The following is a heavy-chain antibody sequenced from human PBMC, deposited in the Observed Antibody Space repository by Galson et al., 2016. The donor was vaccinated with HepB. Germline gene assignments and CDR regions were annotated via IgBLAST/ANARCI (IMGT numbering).Heavy chain of an antibody. CDR1: GFVFRDYG. Sequence: SLRLSCAASGFVFRDYGMTWVRQIPGKGLQWISSLSGSGETTYYEDSVKGRFAISRDNSNNKVYLQMNSLRAEDTAIYYCAKDSTPKEVFNWFDSWGQGTVVTVSS. CDR2: LSGSGETT. J-gene: IGHJ5*01. V-gene: IGHV3-23*01. CDR3: AKDSTPKEVFNWFDS. D-gene: IGHD2/OR15-2a*01.